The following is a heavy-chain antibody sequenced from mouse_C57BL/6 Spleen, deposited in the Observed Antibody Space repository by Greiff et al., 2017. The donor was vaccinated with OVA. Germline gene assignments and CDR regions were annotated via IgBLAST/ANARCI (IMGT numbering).Heavy chain of an antibody. Sequence: VKLMESGPGLVQPSQSLSITCTVSGFSLTSYGVHWVRQPPGKGLEWLGVIWSGGSTDYNAAFISRLSISKDNSKSQVFFKMNSLQADDTAIYYCAKIPYYSNYVGAMDYWGQGTSVTVSS. CDR3: AKIPYYSNYVGAMDY. D-gene: IGHD2-5*01. CDR1: GFSLTSYG. CDR2: IWSGGST. J-gene: IGHJ4*01. V-gene: IGHV2-4*01.